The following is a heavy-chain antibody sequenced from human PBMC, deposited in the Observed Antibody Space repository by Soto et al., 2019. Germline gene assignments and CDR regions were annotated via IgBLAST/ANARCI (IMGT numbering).Heavy chain of an antibody. CDR1: GYTFTSYG. D-gene: IGHD6-13*01. CDR2: ISASNGNT. J-gene: IGHJ4*02. Sequence: QVQLVQSGAEVKKPGASVKVSCKASGYTFTSYGISWVRQAPGQGLEWMGWISASNGNTNYAQSLQGRVTMTTDTSASTGYMELSSLRSDDTAVYSCARESSSSCHDYWGQGTLVTVSS. CDR3: ARESSSSCHDY. V-gene: IGHV1-18*01.